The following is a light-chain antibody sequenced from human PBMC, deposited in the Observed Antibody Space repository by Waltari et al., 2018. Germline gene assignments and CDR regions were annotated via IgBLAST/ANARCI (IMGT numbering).Light chain of an antibody. CDR2: EVS. CDR3: CSYAGSSSFVI. Sequence: QSALTQPASVSGSPGQSITISCTGSSSDVGSYNHVSWYQQRPNKAPEVIIYEVSKRPSGLSNRFSGPKSGNTASLTISGLQAEDEADYYCCSYAGSSSFVIFGGGTKLTVL. V-gene: IGLV2-23*02. CDR1: SSDVGSYNH. J-gene: IGLJ2*01.